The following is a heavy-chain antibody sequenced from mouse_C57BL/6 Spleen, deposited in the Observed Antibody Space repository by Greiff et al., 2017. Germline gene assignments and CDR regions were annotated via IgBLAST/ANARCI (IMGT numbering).Heavy chain of an antibody. D-gene: IGHD3-2*02. CDR3: AREARSSGYLFDY. Sequence: VQLQQPGAELVKPGASVKMSCKASGYTFTSYWITWVKQRPGQGLEWIGDIYPGSGSTNYNEKFKSKATLTVDTSSSTAYMQLSSLTSEDSAVYYCAREARSSGYLFDYWGQGTTLTVSS. J-gene: IGHJ2*01. CDR2: IYPGSGST. CDR1: GYTFTSYW. V-gene: IGHV1-55*01.